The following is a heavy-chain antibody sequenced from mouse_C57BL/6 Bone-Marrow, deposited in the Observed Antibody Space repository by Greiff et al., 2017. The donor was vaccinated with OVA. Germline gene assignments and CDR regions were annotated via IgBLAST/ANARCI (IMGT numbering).Heavy chain of an antibody. J-gene: IGHJ4*01. CDR2: ISNLAYSI. D-gene: IGHD2-3*01. CDR1: GFTFSDYG. V-gene: IGHV5-15*04. CDR3: ARQRGDGYYVYYAMDY. Sequence: EVKLVESGGGLVQPGGSLKLSCAASGFTFSDYGMAWVRQAPRKGPEWVAFISNLAYSIYYADTVTGRFTISRENAKNTLYLEMGSLRSEDTAMYYCARQRGDGYYVYYAMDYWGQGTSVTVSS.